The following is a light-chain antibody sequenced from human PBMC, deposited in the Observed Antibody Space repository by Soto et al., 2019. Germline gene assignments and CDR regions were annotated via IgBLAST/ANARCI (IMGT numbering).Light chain of an antibody. CDR2: WAS. Sequence: DIVMTQSLDSLAVSLGERATINCKSSQNILYSSNNKNYLAWYQQKPGQPPKLLIYWASTRESGVPDRFSGSGSGTDFTLTISSLQAEDVAVYYCQQYYGSSGTFGQGTKVEIK. V-gene: IGKV4-1*01. J-gene: IGKJ1*01. CDR3: QQYYGSSGT. CDR1: QNILYSSNNKNY.